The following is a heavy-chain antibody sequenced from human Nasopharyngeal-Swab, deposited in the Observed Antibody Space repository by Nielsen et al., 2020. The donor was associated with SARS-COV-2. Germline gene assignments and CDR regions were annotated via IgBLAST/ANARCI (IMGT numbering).Heavy chain of an antibody. CDR3: ARDAARSWYNWFDP. J-gene: IGHJ5*02. V-gene: IGHV3-9*01. CDR2: ISWNSGTI. D-gene: IGHD6-13*01. CDR1: GFTFDDYA. Sequence: SLKISCAASGFTFDDYAMHWVRQAPGKGLEWVSGISWNSGTIGYADSVKGRFTISRDNAKNSLFLQMNSLRTEDTALYYCARDAARSWYNWFDPWGQRTLVTVSS.